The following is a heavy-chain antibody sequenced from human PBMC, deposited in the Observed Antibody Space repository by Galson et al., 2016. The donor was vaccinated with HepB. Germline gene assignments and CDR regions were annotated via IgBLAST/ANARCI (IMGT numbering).Heavy chain of an antibody. Sequence: SLRLSCAASGFSVTNSRFGFSNYNMNWFRQAPGRGLEWVSHITRDRTTYYADSVKGRFTLSRDNSKNSLYLQMNSLKTEDTAFYYCTKEQDGDFTLDSWGQGTLVTVSS. D-gene: IGHD2-21*02. CDR2: ITRDRTT. V-gene: IGHV3-69-1*01. CDR3: TKEQDGDFTLDS. J-gene: IGHJ4*02. CDR1: GFSVTNSRFGFSNYN.